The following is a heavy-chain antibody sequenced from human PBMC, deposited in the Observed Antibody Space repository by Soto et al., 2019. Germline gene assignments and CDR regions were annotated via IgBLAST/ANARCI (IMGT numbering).Heavy chain of an antibody. CDR1: GFTFSTYS. V-gene: IGHV3-64*02. Sequence: GWSLRLSCAASGFTFSTYSMHWVRQAPGKGMEHVSGISINGANTYYGDSVKGRFTISRDNSKNTLYLQMGSLRAEDTAVYYCARTQMRYTNYFYGLYVWGQGTTVTVSS. D-gene: IGHD1-26*01. J-gene: IGHJ6*02. CDR3: ARTQMRYTNYFYGLYV. CDR2: ISINGANT.